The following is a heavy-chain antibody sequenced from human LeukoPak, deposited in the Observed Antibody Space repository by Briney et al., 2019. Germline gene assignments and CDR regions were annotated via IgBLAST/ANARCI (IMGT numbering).Heavy chain of an antibody. V-gene: IGHV3-7*03. CDR2: IREDGGKQ. CDR1: GFNFDNFW. CDR3: AKDSSGYSYGPTYFDY. J-gene: IGHJ4*02. Sequence: AGGSLRLSCAASGFNFDNFWMSWVRQAPGKGLEWVANIREDGGKQNYVDSVKGRFTISRDNAKNTLYLQMNSLRAEDTAVYYCAKDSSGYSYGPTYFDYWGQGTLVTVSS. D-gene: IGHD5-18*01.